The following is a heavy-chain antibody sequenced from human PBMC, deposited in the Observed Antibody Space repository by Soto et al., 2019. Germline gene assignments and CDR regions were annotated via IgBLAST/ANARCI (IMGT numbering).Heavy chain of an antibody. CDR2: ISGRGGSA. D-gene: IGHD2-8*01. CDR1: GFAFSSYA. Sequence: EVQLLESGGGLVQPGGSLRLSCAASGFAFSSYAMSWVRQAPGKGLEWVSAISGRGGSAYYADSVKGRFTISRDNSKNTLYLQMNSLRAEDTAVYYCAKDMNGYDAFDIWGQGTMVTVSS. J-gene: IGHJ3*02. CDR3: AKDMNGYDAFDI. V-gene: IGHV3-23*01.